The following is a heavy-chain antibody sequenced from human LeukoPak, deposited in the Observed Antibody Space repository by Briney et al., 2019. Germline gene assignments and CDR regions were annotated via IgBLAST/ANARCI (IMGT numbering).Heavy chain of an antibody. CDR1: GGSISSYY. D-gene: IGHD2-2*01. CDR3: ARVWGLGYCSSTSCYGLDP. V-gene: IGHV4-4*07. CDR2: IYTSGST. Sequence: SETLSLTCTVSGGSISSYYWSWIRQPAGKGLGWIGRIYTSGSTNYNPSLKSRVTMSVDTSKNQSSLKLSSVTAADTAVYYCARVWGLGYCSSTSCYGLDPWGQGTLVTVSS. J-gene: IGHJ5*02.